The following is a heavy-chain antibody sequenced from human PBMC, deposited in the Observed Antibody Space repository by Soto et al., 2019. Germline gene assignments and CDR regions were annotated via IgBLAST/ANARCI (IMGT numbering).Heavy chain of an antibody. Sequence: GGSLRLSCAASGFTFSSYAMSWVRQAPGKGLEWVSAISGSGGSTYYADSGKGRFAITRDNSKNTLYLQMNSLRAEDTAVYDCAKDFSSSFDYWGQGTLVTVSS. CDR3: AKDFSSSFDY. V-gene: IGHV3-23*01. D-gene: IGHD6-6*01. CDR2: ISGSGGST. J-gene: IGHJ4*02. CDR1: GFTFSSYA.